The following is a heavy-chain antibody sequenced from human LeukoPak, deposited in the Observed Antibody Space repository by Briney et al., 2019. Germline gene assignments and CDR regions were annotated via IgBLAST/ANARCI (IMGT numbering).Heavy chain of an antibody. CDR2: ISSSSSYI. J-gene: IGHJ4*02. D-gene: IGHD2-15*01. CDR1: GFTFSNYN. CDR3: ASRFKDCSGGSCCLYYFDY. Sequence: KPGGSLRLSCAASGFTFSNYNMNWVRQAPGKGLEWVSFISSSSSYIYYADSVKGRFTISRDNAKNSLYLQMNSPRAEDTALYYCASRFKDCSGGSCCLYYFDYWGQGTLVTVSS. V-gene: IGHV3-21*01.